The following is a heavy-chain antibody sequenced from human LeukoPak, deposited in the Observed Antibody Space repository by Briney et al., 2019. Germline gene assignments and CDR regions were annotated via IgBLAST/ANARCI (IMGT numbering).Heavy chain of an antibody. V-gene: IGHV3-53*01. CDR2: IYRGGVT. D-gene: IGHD7-27*01. CDR1: GFTVSRKY. Sequence: GGSLRLSCAASGFTVSRKYMSWVRQAPGKGLEWVSVIYRGGVTNYADSVKGRFTISSDNSKNTLFLQMNSLRAEDTAVYYCVSGEDVWGKGTTVTVS. J-gene: IGHJ6*03. CDR3: VSGEDV.